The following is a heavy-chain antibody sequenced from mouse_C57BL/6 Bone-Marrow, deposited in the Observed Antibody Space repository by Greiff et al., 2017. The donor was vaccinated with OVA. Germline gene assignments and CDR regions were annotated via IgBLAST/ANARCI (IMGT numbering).Heavy chain of an antibody. V-gene: IGHV1-69*01. Sequence: VQLQESGAELVMPGASVKLSCKASGYTFTSYWMHWVKQRPGQGLEWIGEIDPSDSYTNYNQKFKGKSTLTVDKSSSTAYMQLSSLTSEDSAVYYCARITTVVATGELYWYFDVWGTGTTVTVSS. CDR1: GYTFTSYW. CDR2: IDPSDSYT. J-gene: IGHJ1*03. CDR3: ARITTVVATGELYWYFDV. D-gene: IGHD1-1*01.